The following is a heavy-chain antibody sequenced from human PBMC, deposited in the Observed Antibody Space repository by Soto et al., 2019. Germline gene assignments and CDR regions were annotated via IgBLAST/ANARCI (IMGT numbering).Heavy chain of an antibody. J-gene: IGHJ6*02. CDR2: IYHSGST. CDR1: GGSISSSNW. V-gene: IGHV4-4*02. Sequence: PSETLSLTCAVSGGSISSSNWWSWVRQPPGKGLEWIGEIYHSGSTNYNPSLKSRVTISVDKSKNQFSLKLSSVTAADTAVYYCARGRRSVGPIYGMDVWGQGTTVTLSS. CDR3: ARGRRSVGPIYGMDV. D-gene: IGHD1-26*01.